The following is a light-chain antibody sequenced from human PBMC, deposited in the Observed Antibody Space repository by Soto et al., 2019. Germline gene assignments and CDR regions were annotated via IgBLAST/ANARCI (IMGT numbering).Light chain of an antibody. CDR3: QQYNSHLLT. J-gene: IGKJ4*01. V-gene: IGKV1-5*03. CDR1: QSISGW. CDR2: KAS. Sequence: DIQMTQSPSTLSASVGDRVTITCRASQSISGWLAWYQQKPGKAPNLLNYKASKLESGVPSRFSGSGSGTEFTLTISSLQPDDFATYYCQQYNSHLLTFGGGTNVEIK.